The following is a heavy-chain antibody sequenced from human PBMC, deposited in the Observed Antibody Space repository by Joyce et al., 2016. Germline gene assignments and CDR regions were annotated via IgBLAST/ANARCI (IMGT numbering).Heavy chain of an antibody. J-gene: IGHJ3*02. CDR3: AKVADRRGWEAFDI. V-gene: IGHV1-2*02. D-gene: IGHD1-26*01. CDR1: GYTFTDYY. Sequence: QVHLVQSGAEVKKPGASVKVSCKASGYTFTDYYVHWLRQGPGQGLEWMGWINPKTGFAKYEQKFEGRITMTRDTSISTGYLDLTILTSNDTAVYYCAKVADRRGWEAFDIWGQGTVVTVSS. CDR2: INPKTGFA.